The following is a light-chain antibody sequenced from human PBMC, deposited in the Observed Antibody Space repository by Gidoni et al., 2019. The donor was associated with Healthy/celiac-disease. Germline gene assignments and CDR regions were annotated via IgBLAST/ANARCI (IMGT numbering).Light chain of an antibody. CDR3: QQYNNCPPWT. CDR1: QSVSSN. CDR2: GAS. J-gene: IGKJ1*01. Sequence: EIGMTQSTATLSGSPGERATLSCRASQSVSSNLAWYQQKPGQAPRLLIYGASTRATGIPARFSGSGSGTEFTLTISSLQSEDFAVYYCQQYNNCPPWTFGQGTKVEIK. V-gene: IGKV3-15*01.